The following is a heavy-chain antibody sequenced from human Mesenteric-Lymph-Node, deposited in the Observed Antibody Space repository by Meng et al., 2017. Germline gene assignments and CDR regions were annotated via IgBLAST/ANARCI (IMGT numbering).Heavy chain of an antibody. CDR2: IYHSGST. Sequence: SETLSLTCTVSGGSISSKSFYWGWIRQPPGKGLEWIGEIYHSGSTNYNPSLKSRVTISVDKSKNQFSLKLSSVTAADTAVYYCARALVRGNYYYYGMDVWGQGTTVTVSS. V-gene: IGHV4-39*07. J-gene: IGHJ6*02. CDR3: ARALVRGNYYYYGMDV. CDR1: GGSISSKSFY. D-gene: IGHD3-10*01.